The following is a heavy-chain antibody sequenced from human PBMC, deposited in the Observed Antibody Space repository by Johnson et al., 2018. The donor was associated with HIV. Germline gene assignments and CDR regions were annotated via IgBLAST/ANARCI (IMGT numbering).Heavy chain of an antibody. CDR2: KRKTDGGTT. CDR1: GFTFSSYA. Sequence: QMLLVESGGGVVQPGRSLRLSCAASGFTFSSYAMHWVRQAPGKGLEWVGRIKRKTDGGTTAYAAPVKGRFTISRDNSKNTLYLQMNSLRAEDTAVYYCARERGRIAADAFDIWGQGTMVTVSS. CDR3: ARERGRIAADAFDI. J-gene: IGHJ3*02. V-gene: IGHV3-30*04. D-gene: IGHD6-13*01.